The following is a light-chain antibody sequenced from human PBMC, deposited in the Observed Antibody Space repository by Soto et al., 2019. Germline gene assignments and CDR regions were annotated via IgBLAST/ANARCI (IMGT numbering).Light chain of an antibody. CDR2: DAS. Sequence: EIVMTQSPATLSVSPCEIATLSCSASQSVSSYLAWYQQKPGQAPRLLIYDASNRATGIPARFSGSGSGTDFTLTISSLEPEDFAVYYCQQYYNWPPTWTFGQGTKVDIK. CDR3: QQYYNWPPTWT. CDR1: QSVSSY. J-gene: IGKJ1*01. V-gene: IGKV3-11*01.